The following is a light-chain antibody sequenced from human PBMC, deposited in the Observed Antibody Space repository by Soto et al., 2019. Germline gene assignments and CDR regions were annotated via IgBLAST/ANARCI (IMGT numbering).Light chain of an antibody. CDR2: GAS. J-gene: IGKJ1*01. V-gene: IGKV3-15*01. CDR3: QQYKNWLTWT. Sequence: EILMTQSPATLSVSPGERATLSCRASQSVSSSLAWYQHEPGQGTRLLIYGASTRATGIPARFSGSGSGTEFTLTISSLQSEDLAVYYCQQYKNWLTWTFGQGTKVDIK. CDR1: QSVSSS.